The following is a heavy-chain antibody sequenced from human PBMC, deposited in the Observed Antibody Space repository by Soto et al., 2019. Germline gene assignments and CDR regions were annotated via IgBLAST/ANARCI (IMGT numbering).Heavy chain of an antibody. CDR3: ARETSSWSFDS. CDR2: LNSDGRST. D-gene: IGHD6-13*01. CDR1: EFAFSTYW. V-gene: IGHV3-74*01. J-gene: IGHJ4*02. Sequence: LRLSSVASEFAFSTYWMHWVRQAPGQGLVWVSRLNSDGRSTDYAGSVKGRFTISRDNAKNTLYLQMNSLRAEDTAVYYCARETSSWSFDSWGQGTLVNVSS.